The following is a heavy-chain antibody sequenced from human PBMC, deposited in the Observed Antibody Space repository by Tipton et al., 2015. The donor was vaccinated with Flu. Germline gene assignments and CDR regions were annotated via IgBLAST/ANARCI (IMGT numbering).Heavy chain of an antibody. CDR1: DYSISSGYY. CDR2: ISHSGRT. CDR3: ARDYGDFNWFES. J-gene: IGHJ5*01. V-gene: IGHV4-38-2*02. Sequence: TLSLTCTVSDYSISSGYYWGWIRQPPGKGLEWIGCISHSGRTYYNPSLKSRVTISVDTSRNQFSLRLTSVTAADTAMYFCARDYGDFNWFESWGQGTLVTVSS. D-gene: IGHD4-17*01.